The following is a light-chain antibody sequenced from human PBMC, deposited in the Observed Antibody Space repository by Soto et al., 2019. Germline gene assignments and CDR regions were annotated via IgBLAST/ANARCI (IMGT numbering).Light chain of an antibody. Sequence: DIQMTQSPSTLSASVGDRVTITCRASQSISNYLAWYQQKPEKAPKLLIYDASSLESGVPSRFSGTGSGTEFTLTISSLQTHDSANYSCQQYNSYSWTFRQGTKVDI. J-gene: IGKJ1*01. V-gene: IGKV1-5*01. CDR3: QQYNSYSWT. CDR2: DAS. CDR1: QSISNY.